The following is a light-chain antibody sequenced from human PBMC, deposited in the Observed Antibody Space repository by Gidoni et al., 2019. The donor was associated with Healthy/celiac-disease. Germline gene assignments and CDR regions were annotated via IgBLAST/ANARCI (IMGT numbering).Light chain of an antibody. V-gene: IGKV1-39*01. CDR1: QSISSY. CDR3: QQSYSTPPLT. J-gene: IGKJ4*01. Sequence: IQMTQSPSSLSASVGDRVTITCRASQSISSYLNWYQQKPGKAPKLLIYAAYSLQSGVPSRFSDSGSGTDFTLTISSLQPEDFATYYCQQSYSTPPLTFGGGTKVEIK. CDR2: AAY.